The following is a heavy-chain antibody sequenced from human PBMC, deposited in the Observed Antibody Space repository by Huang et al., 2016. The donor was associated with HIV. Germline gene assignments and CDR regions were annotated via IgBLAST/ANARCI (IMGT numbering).Heavy chain of an antibody. V-gene: IGHV1-69*13. D-gene: IGHD6-13*01. CDR2: IIPRVGTE. CDR1: GGPFSDYG. J-gene: IGHJ5*02. Sequence: QVHLVQSGAEVRKPGSSVKVSCMASGGPFSDYGFNWVRQAPGQGLEWMGGIIPRVGTENYAQKVEGRVTMSADESMRIAYMELSSLKSDDTAVYYCARDWSITAAGYNLFDLWGQGTLVTVSS. CDR3: ARDWSITAAGYNLFDL.